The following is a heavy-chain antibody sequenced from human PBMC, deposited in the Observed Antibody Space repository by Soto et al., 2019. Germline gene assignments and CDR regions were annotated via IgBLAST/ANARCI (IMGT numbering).Heavy chain of an antibody. CDR1: GFTFSSYA. Sequence: GGSLRLSCAASGFTFSSYAMSWVRQAPGKGLEWVSAISGSGGSTYYADSVKGRFTISRDNSKNTLYLQMNSLRAEDTAVYYCAKDIVATITIGMGGYWGQGTLVTVSS. J-gene: IGHJ4*02. CDR3: AKDIVATITIGMGGY. V-gene: IGHV3-23*01. CDR2: ISGSGGST. D-gene: IGHD5-12*01.